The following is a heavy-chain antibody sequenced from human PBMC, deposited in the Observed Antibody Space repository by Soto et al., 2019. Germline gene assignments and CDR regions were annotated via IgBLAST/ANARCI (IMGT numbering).Heavy chain of an antibody. CDR1: GYSFNSYW. D-gene: IGHD3-10*01. Sequence: GEALKISWKGSGYSFNSYWISWVRQMPGKGLEGMGRIEPRESYTNYSPSFQGHVTISAYKSISTAYLQWRRLKASDTAMYYCAGLPPGITMVRGVIPYGMDVWGQGTTVTVSS. V-gene: IGHV5-10-1*01. CDR3: AGLPPGITMVRGVIPYGMDV. CDR2: IEPRESYT. J-gene: IGHJ6*02.